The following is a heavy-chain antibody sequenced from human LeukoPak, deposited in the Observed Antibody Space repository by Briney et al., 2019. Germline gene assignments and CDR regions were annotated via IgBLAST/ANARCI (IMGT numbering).Heavy chain of an antibody. CDR3: TRDQSGSGFNSDY. J-gene: IGHJ4*02. CDR2: ISSGSRYI. Sequence: LSLTCTVSGGSISSSSYYWGWIRQAPGKGLEWVSYISSGSRYIDYADSVEGRFTISRDNAKNSVYLQMTSLRAEDTAVYYCTRDQSGSGFNSDYWGQGTLVTVSS. V-gene: IGHV3-11*05. D-gene: IGHD5-24*01. CDR1: GGSISSSSYY.